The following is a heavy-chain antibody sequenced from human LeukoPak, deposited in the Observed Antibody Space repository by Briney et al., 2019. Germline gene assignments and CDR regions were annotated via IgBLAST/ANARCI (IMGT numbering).Heavy chain of an antibody. V-gene: IGHV3-23*01. D-gene: IGHD6-19*01. Sequence: GGSLRLSCAASGFTFSSYAMSWVRQAPGKGLEWVSAISGSGGSTYYADSVKGRFTISRDNSKNTLYLQMNSLRAEDTAVYYCAKGIVHSGWYEPEYFQHWGQGTLVTVSS. CDR1: GFTFSSYA. CDR3: AKGIVHSGWYEPEYFQH. CDR2: ISGSGGST. J-gene: IGHJ1*01.